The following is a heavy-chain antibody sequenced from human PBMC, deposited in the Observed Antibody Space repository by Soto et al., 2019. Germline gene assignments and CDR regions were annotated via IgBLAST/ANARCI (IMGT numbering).Heavy chain of an antibody. CDR2: INDSGDSS. D-gene: IGHD5-12*01. V-gene: IGHV3-23*01. CDR3: AKGNIESRRGGWDYHSYLGMDV. Sequence: PSWCLIFPDPKSVLRCRNVDISWRRHAKKKGLEWVSGINDSGDSSNYADSVKGRFTISRDNSKNTLYLQMTSLRDDDTAVYYCAKGNIESRRGGWDYHSYLGMDVWRQGSTVTVSS. J-gene: IGHJ6*02. CDR1: VLRCRNVD.